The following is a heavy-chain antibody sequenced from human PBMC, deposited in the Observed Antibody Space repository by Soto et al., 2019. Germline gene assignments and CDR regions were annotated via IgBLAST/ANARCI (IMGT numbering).Heavy chain of an antibody. CDR3: ASSYSSSWYSSWFDP. CDR2: IYYSGST. D-gene: IGHD6-13*01. V-gene: IGHV4-59*08. Sequence: SETLSFTCTVSGGSISSYYWSWIRQPPGKGLEWIGYIYYSGSTNYNPSLKSRVTISVDTSKNQFSLKLSSVTAADTAVYYCASSYSSSWYSSWFDPWGQGTLVTVSS. J-gene: IGHJ5*02. CDR1: GGSISSYY.